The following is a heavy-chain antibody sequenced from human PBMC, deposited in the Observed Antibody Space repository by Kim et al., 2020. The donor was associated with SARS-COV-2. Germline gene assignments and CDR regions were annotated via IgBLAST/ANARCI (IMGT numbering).Heavy chain of an antibody. CDR1: GGSFSGYY. CDR3: ARALRCGYSYGACFDY. J-gene: IGHJ4*02. CDR2: INHSGST. V-gene: IGHV4-34*01. Sequence: SETLSLTCAVYGGSFSGYYRSWIRQPPGKGLEWIGEINHSGSTNYNPSLKSRVTIPVDTSKNQFSLKLSSVTAADTAVYYCARALRCGYSYGACFDYWGQGTLVTVSS. D-gene: IGHD5-18*01.